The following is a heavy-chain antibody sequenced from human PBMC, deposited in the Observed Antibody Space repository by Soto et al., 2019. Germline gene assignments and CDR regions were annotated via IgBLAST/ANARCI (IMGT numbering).Heavy chain of an antibody. V-gene: IGHV1-69*02. Sequence: QVQLVQSGTEVKKPGSSVKVSCKASGGTFSSYIISWVRQAPGQGLEWMGRIIPILGIANYAQKFQGRVTSTAENSTSTDYMALSSLRSEDTAVYYCARAPLYYYGSGSSRNWFDPWGQGTLVTVSS. CDR1: GGTFSSYI. CDR3: ARAPLYYYGSGSSRNWFDP. D-gene: IGHD3-10*01. J-gene: IGHJ5*02. CDR2: IIPILGIA.